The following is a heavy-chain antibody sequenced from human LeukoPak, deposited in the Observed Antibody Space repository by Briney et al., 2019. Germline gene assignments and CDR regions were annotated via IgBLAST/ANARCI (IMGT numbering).Heavy chain of an antibody. Sequence: GGSLRLSCAASGFTFSSYGMHWVRQAPGKGLEWVAVISYDGSNKYYADSVKGRFTISRDNSKNTLYLQMNSLRAEDTAVYYCAKESHSSGWYGVADYWGQGTLVTVSS. CDR3: AKESHSSGWYGVADY. J-gene: IGHJ4*02. V-gene: IGHV3-30*18. D-gene: IGHD6-19*01. CDR2: ISYDGSNK. CDR1: GFTFSSYG.